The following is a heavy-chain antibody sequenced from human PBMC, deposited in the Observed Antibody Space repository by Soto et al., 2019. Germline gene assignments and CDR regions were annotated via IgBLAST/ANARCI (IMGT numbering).Heavy chain of an antibody. CDR3: ARDHFLCACSYSSSDLYYFDY. Sequence: ASVKVSCKASGYTFTTYGIGWVRLAPGPGLEWMAGKSAYNFNTIYAQEFKDRVTMPTDTSTITVYMELKKLSSEDTAVYYCARDHFLCACSYSSSDLYYFDYWGQGTLVTVSS. CDR2: KSAYNFNT. D-gene: IGHD2-2*01. J-gene: IGHJ4*02. CDR1: GYTFTTYG. V-gene: IGHV1-18*01.